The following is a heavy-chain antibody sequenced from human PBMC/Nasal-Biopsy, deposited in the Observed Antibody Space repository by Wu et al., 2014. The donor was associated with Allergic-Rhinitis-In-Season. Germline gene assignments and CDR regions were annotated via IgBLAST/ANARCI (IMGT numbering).Heavy chain of an antibody. CDR3: ARAHTTSWFSSSHFDY. CDR1: GFTFSSYS. J-gene: IGHJ4*02. CDR2: ISSSGSII. V-gene: IGHV3-21*01. D-gene: IGHD6-13*01. Sequence: LRLSCAGSGFTFSSYSMNWVRQAPGKGLEWVSTISSSGSIIHYAGSVKGRFTISRDKSMDTLYLQMNSLRADDTAVYYCARAHTTSWFSSSHFDYWGQGILVSVSS.